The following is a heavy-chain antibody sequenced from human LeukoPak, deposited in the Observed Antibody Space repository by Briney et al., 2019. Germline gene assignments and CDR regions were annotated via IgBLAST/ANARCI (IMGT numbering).Heavy chain of an antibody. CDR3: ARSDYSGSGTYTEFDAFDI. CDR2: ISYTGST. CDR1: GGSISSHY. J-gene: IGHJ3*02. V-gene: IGHV4-59*11. Sequence: SSETLSLTCTVSGGSISSHYWSWIRQPPGKGLEWLGYISYTGSTTYNPSLKSRVTISMDTSKNQFSLKLRSVTAADSAVYYCARSDYSGSGTYTEFDAFDIWGQGPMVTVSS. D-gene: IGHD3-10*01.